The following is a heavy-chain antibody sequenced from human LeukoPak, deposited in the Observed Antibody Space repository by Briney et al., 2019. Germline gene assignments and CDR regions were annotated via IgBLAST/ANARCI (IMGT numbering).Heavy chain of an antibody. CDR1: GGSISSSSYY. CDR2: IYYSGST. D-gene: IGHD2-2*03. V-gene: IGHV4-61*05. Sequence: SETLSLTCIVSGGSISSSSYYWGWIRQPPGKGLEWIGYIYYSGSTNYNPSLKSRVTISVDTSKNQFSLKLSSVTAADTAVYYCARHGYCSSTSCSDPWGQGTLVTVSS. J-gene: IGHJ5*02. CDR3: ARHGYCSSTSCSDP.